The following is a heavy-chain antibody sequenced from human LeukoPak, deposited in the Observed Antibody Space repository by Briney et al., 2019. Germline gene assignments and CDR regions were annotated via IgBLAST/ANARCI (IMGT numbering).Heavy chain of an antibody. J-gene: IGHJ4*02. Sequence: GGSLRLSCAASGFTVSSNYMSRVRQAPGKGLEGVAVISYDGSNKYYADSVKGRFTISRDNSKNTLYLQMNNLRAEDTAVYYCAKSAFFDYWGQGTLVTVSS. CDR2: ISYDGSNK. CDR3: AKSAFFDY. CDR1: GFTVSSNY. V-gene: IGHV3-30*18.